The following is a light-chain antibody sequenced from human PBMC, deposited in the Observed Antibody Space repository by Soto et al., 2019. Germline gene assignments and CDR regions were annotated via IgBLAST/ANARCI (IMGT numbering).Light chain of an antibody. Sequence: QSALTQPASVSGPPGQSITISCTGTSSDVGGYNYVSWYQQHPGKAPKLMIYDVSNRPSGVSSRFSGSKSGNTASLTISGLQAEDEADYYCSSYTSSSTYVFGIGTKLTVL. CDR1: SSDVGGYNY. J-gene: IGLJ1*01. V-gene: IGLV2-14*01. CDR3: SSYTSSSTYV. CDR2: DVS.